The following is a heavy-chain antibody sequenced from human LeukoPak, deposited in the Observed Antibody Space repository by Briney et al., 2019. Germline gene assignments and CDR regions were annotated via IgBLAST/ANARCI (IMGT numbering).Heavy chain of an antibody. J-gene: IGHJ6*04. D-gene: IGHD3-10*01. CDR2: INWNGGST. V-gene: IGHV3-20*04. Sequence: GGSLRLSCAASGFTFSSYAMSWVRQAPGKGLEWVSGINWNGGSTGYADSVKGRFTISRDNAKNSLYLQMNSLRAEDTALYYCARGLLLLWFGELLPMDVWGKGTTVTVSS. CDR3: ARGLLLLWFGELLPMDV. CDR1: GFTFSSYA.